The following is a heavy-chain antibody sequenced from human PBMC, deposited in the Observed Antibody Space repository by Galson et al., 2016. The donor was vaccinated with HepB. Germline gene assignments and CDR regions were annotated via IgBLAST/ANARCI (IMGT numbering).Heavy chain of an antibody. CDR2: ISTGGGAT. CDR3: ATTRLLDY. Sequence: SLRLSCAASGFTFTNYAMNWVRQAPGKGLEWVSTISTGGGATYYAASVKGRFTISRDNAKSSLYLQMSGRPNDTAFYYCATTRLLDYWGQGILVTVSS. CDR1: GFTFTNYA. V-gene: IGHV3-23*01. J-gene: IGHJ4*02.